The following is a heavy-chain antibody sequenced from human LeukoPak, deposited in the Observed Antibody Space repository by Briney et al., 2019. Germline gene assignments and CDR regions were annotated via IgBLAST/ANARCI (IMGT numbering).Heavy chain of an antibody. D-gene: IGHD2-15*01. CDR1: GGAISSYY. V-gene: IGHV4-4*07. Sequence: SETLFLTCTVSGGAISSYYWNWIRQPAAKGLEWIGRIYTSGSTNYNPSLKSRVTMSVDTSKDQFSLKLSSVTAADTAVYYCARGMGGYVDYWGQGTLVTVSS. CDR3: ARGMGGYVDY. CDR2: IYTSGST. J-gene: IGHJ4*02.